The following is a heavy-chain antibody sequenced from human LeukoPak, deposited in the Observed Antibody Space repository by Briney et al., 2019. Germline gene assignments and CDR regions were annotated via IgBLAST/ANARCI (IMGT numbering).Heavy chain of an antibody. CDR3: ARGHYQLS. CDR2: ITYDGSSE. J-gene: IGHJ5*02. CDR1: GFTFSNYG. D-gene: IGHD2-2*01. V-gene: IGHV3-30*03. Sequence: PGTSLRLPCAASGFTFSNYGMHWVRQAPGKGLEWVATITYDGSSEYYADSVKDRFTVSRDNSKNTLYLQMSSLKTEDTAVYYCARGHYQLSWGQGILVTVSS.